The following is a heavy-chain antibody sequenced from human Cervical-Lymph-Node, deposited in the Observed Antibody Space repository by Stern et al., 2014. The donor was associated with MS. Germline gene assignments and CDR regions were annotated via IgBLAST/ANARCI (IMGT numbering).Heavy chain of an antibody. D-gene: IGHD3-10*01. CDR1: GYTFTTYA. J-gene: IGHJ5*02. Sequence: QVQLVQSGAEVKKPGASVKVSCKASGYTFTTYAIHWVRQAPGQRLEWMGWINAGNGNTKYSLKFQGRVTITRDTSASTAYMDLSSLRSEDTAFYFCARGPNCYGSGIFPRALHWFDPWGQGSLLTVSS. CDR3: ARGPNCYGSGIFPRALHWFDP. CDR2: INAGNGNT. V-gene: IGHV1-3*01.